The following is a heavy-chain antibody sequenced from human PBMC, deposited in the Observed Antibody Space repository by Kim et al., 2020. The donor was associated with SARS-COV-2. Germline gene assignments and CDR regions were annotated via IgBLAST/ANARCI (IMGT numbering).Heavy chain of an antibody. V-gene: IGHV3-30*04. D-gene: IGHD1-1*01. Sequence: GGSLRLSCAASGFTFSSYAMHWVRQAPGKGLEWVAVISYDGSNKYYADSVKGRFTISRDNSKNTLYLQMNSLRAEDTAVYYCARGPGTRTGLNDAFDIWGQGTMVTVSS. CDR3: ARGPGTRTGLNDAFDI. CDR1: GFTFSSYA. J-gene: IGHJ3*02. CDR2: ISYDGSNK.